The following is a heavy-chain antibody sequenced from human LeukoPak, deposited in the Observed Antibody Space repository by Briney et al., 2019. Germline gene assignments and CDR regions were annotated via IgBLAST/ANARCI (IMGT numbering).Heavy chain of an antibody. Sequence: ASVKVSCKASGYTFTSYAMNWVRQAPGQGLEWMGWINTNTGNPTYAQGFTGRFVFSLDTSVSTAYLQISSLKAEDTAVYYCARYTPIYGGNHQDGFDYWGQGTLVTVSS. V-gene: IGHV7-4-1*02. D-gene: IGHD4-23*01. J-gene: IGHJ4*02. CDR2: INTNTGNP. CDR3: ARYTPIYGGNHQDGFDY. CDR1: GYTFTSYA.